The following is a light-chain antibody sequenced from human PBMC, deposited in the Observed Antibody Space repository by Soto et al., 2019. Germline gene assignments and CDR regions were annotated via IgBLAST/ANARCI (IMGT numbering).Light chain of an antibody. CDR1: QSVSSSY. CDR3: QQYGSSPLT. J-gene: IGKJ4*01. CDR2: GAS. Sequence: EIVLTQSPGTLSLSPGERATLSCRASQSVSSSYLAWYQQKPGQAPRLLIYGASNRVTGIPDRFSGSGSGTDFTLTISRLEPEDFAVYYCQQYGSSPLTFGGGTTVDIK. V-gene: IGKV3-20*01.